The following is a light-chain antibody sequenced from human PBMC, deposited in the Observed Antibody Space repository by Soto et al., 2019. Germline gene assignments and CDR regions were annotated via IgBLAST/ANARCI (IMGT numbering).Light chain of an antibody. CDR2: AAS. CDR1: KTLSTNS. CDR3: QQYDASPLT. V-gene: IGKV3-20*01. J-gene: IGKJ3*01. Sequence: EIVLTQSPGTLSLSPGDRATLSCRASKTLSTNSLAWYQQRLGQTPRLLIYAASTRDSDIPDRFNGSGSGTDFALTISRLEPEDFALYYCQQYDASPLTVGPGTKVDVK.